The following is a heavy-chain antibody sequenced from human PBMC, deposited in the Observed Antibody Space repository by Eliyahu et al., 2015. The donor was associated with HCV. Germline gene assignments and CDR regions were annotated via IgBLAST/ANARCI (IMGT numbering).Heavy chain of an antibody. CDR2: INHSGXT. V-gene: IGHV4-34*01. CDR3: ARGPLRYYDFWSGSPPYYFDY. D-gene: IGHD3-3*01. CDR1: GXSFSGYY. Sequence: QVQLQQWGAGLLKPSETXSLXCAXYGXSFSGYYWXWXRXPPGKGLEWIGEINHSGXTNYNPSLKSRVTISVDTPKNQFSLKLSSVTAADTAVYYCARGPLRYYDFWSGSPPYYFDYWGQGTLVTVSS. J-gene: IGHJ4*02.